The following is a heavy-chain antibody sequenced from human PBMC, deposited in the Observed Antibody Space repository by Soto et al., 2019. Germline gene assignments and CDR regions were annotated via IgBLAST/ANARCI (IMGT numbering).Heavy chain of an antibody. Sequence: QVQLVQSGAEVKKPGASVKVSCKASGYTFTSYGISWVRQAPGQGLEWMGWISAYNGNTNYAQKLQGRVTMTTDTSTSTAYMELRSLRSDDTAVYYCARDIGEPGYSYGYYYYGMDVWGQGTTVTVSS. J-gene: IGHJ6*02. CDR1: GYTFTSYG. V-gene: IGHV1-18*01. CDR3: ARDIGEPGYSYGYYYYGMDV. CDR2: ISAYNGNT. D-gene: IGHD5-18*01.